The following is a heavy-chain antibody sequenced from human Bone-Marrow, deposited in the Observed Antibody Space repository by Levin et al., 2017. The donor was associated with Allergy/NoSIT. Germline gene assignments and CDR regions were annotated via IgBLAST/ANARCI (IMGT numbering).Heavy chain of an antibody. D-gene: IGHD1-1*01. Sequence: PGGSLRLSCAVSGVTITNAWMNWVRQAPGKGLEWVGRIMTEADGGTTYYISPVKGRFTISRDDSKSTVYLQMNSLKTEDTAMYYCSSGHGNTDTAYWGLGTLVTVSS. CDR3: SSGHGNTDTAY. CDR1: GVTITNAW. J-gene: IGHJ4*02. V-gene: IGHV3-15*01. CDR2: IMTEADGGTT.